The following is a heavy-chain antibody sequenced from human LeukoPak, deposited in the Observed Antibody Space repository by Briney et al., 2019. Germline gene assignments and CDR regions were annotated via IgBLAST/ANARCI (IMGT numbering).Heavy chain of an antibody. V-gene: IGHV1-24*01. CDR2: FDPEDGET. D-gene: IGHD6-19*01. Sequence: ASVKVSCKVSGYTLTELSMHWVRQAPGKGLEWMGGFDPEDGETIYAQKFQGWVTMTRDTSISTAYMELSRLRSDDTAVYYCARDSFRIAVAGTYYYYGMDVWGQGTTVTVSS. J-gene: IGHJ6*02. CDR1: GYTLTELS. CDR3: ARDSFRIAVAGTYYYYGMDV.